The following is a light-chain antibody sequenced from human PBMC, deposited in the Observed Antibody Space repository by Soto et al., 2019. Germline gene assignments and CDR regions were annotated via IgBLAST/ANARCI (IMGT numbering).Light chain of an antibody. CDR2: AAS. CDR3: QQYSFYST. V-gene: IGKV1-39*01. CDR1: QSISSY. J-gene: IGKJ2*01. Sequence: DIQMTQSPSSLSASVGDRVTITCRASQSISSYLNWYQQKPGKAPKLLIYAASSLQSGVPSRFSGSGSGTDFTLTISSLQPDDFATYYCQQYSFYSTFGQGTKLEIK.